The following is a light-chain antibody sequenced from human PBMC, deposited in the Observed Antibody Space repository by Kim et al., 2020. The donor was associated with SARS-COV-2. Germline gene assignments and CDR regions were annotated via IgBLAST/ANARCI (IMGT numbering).Light chain of an antibody. J-gene: IGLJ3*02. CDR2: YDS. CDR3: QVWDSSSDHWV. V-gene: IGLV3-21*04. CDR1: NSESES. Sequence: AAGQTARITCGGNNSESESVHWYQQKPGQAPVLVIYYDSDRPSGIPERFSGSNSGNAATLTISRIEAGDEADYYCQVWDSSSDHWVFGGGTQLTVL.